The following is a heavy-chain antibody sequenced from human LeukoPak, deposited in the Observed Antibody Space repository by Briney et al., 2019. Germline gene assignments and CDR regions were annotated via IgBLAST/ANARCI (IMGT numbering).Heavy chain of an antibody. J-gene: IGHJ6*03. CDR3: ASKPPYYDFWSGPEGYYYMDV. Sequence: SETLSLTCAVSGDSISSGGYYWSWIRQPPGKGLEWIGYIYHSGSTYYNPSLKSRVTISVDRSKNQFSLKLSSVTAADTAVYYCASKPPYYDFWSGPEGYYYMDVWGKGTTVTVSS. V-gene: IGHV4-30-2*01. CDR1: GDSISSGGYY. D-gene: IGHD3-3*01. CDR2: IYHSGST.